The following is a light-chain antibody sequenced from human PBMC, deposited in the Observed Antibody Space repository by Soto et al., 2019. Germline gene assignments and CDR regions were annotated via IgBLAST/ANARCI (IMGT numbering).Light chain of an antibody. CDR1: QSVSGSY. V-gene: IGKV3-20*01. Sequence: IVVTQSPGTLSLSPGERATLSCRASQSVSGSYLAGYQQKPGQAPRLLIYGASSRATGIPDRFSGSGSGTDFTLTISRLEPEDFAVYYCQQYGSSRWTVGQGTK. CDR3: QQYGSSRWT. CDR2: GAS. J-gene: IGKJ1*01.